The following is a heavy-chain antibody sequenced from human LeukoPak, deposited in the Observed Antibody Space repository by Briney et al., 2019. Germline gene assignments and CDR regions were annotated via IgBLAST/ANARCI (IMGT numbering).Heavy chain of an antibody. CDR2: ISGRGDST. Sequence: GGSLRLSCAASAFTFSIYTMNWVRQAPGKGLEWVSAISGRGDSTYYADSVKGRFTISRDNSKNTLYLQMNSLKAEDSAIYYCAKAQSYGYSDYWGQGTLVAVSS. D-gene: IGHD3-16*01. CDR1: AFTFSIYT. J-gene: IGHJ4*02. V-gene: IGHV3-23*01. CDR3: AKAQSYGYSDY.